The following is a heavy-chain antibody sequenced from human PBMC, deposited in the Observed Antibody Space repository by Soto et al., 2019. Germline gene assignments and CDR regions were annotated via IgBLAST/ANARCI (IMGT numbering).Heavy chain of an antibody. CDR1: GFTFSNYV. CDR2: ISGSGDST. D-gene: IGHD1-26*01. CDR3: AKGVGNAFDI. J-gene: IGHJ3*02. Sequence: GGSLRLSCAASGFTFSNYVMSWVRQAPGKGLEWVSAISGSGDSTYYADSVKGRFTISSDSSRSTLYLQMNSLRAEDTAVYYCAKGVGNAFDIWGQGTMVTVSS. V-gene: IGHV3-23*01.